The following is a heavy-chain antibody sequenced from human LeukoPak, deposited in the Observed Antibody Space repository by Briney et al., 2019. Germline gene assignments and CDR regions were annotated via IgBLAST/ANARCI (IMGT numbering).Heavy chain of an antibody. J-gene: IGHJ4*02. Sequence: PGGSLRLSCAASGFTVSSNYMSWVRQAPGKGLEWVSVIYSGGSTYYADSVKGRFTISRDNSKNTLYLQMNSLRAEDTAVYYCARSYYYDCSFDYWGQGTLVTVSS. V-gene: IGHV3-53*01. D-gene: IGHD3-22*01. CDR3: ARSYYYDCSFDY. CDR2: IYSGGST. CDR1: GFTVSSNY.